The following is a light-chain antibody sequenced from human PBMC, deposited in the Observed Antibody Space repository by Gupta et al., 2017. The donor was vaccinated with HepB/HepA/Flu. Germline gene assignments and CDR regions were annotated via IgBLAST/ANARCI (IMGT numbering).Light chain of an antibody. CDR2: DAS. CDR1: QDISNY. V-gene: IGKV1-33*01. CDR3: QHKGNLPLT. Sequence: DIKMTQSPSSLSASVGDRVTITCQASQDISNYLNWYQQKPGKAPKLLIYDASNLETGVPSRFSGSGSGTDFTFTISRLQPEDIAQYYCQHKGNLPLTFGEGTKVEIK. J-gene: IGKJ4*01.